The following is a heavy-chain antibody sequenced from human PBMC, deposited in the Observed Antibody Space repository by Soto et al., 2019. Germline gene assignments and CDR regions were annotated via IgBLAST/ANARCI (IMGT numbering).Heavy chain of an antibody. CDR3: VAELTLHYQNRGGMDV. D-gene: IGHD1-26*01. CDR2: IITNPDIT. J-gene: IGHJ6*02. Sequence: QVQLVQSGAEVKKPGSSVKVSCRASGGSFSSYTFSWVHQGPGEGPEWMGRIITNPDITHNAHKFQVRVTITADKSTSTVHMDMNSLGAEDTAVYYCVAELTLHYQNRGGMDVWGQGTTVTVSS. CDR1: GGSFSSYT. V-gene: IGHV1-69*02.